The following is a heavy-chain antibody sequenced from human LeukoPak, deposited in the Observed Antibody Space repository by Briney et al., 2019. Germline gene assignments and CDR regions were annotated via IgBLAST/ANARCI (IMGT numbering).Heavy chain of an antibody. V-gene: IGHV3-74*01. CDR1: GFYFSSTW. CDR3: AKSDWFDP. Sequence: GGSLRLSCTTAGFYFSSTWMSWLRQSPGKGLEWVSRIKNNGSTATYAESVKGRFTISRDNARKTLYLQMNSLRVDDTAVYYCAKSDWFDPWGRGTLVTVSS. J-gene: IGHJ5*02. CDR2: IKNNGSTA.